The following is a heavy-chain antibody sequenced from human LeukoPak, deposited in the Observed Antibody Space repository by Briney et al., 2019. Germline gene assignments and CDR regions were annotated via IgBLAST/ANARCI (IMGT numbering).Heavy chain of an antibody. V-gene: IGHV3-48*03. D-gene: IGHD3-10*01. J-gene: IGHJ3*02. Sequence: GGSLRLSCAASGFTFSSYEMNWVRQAPGKGLEWVSYISNSGSTIYYADSVKGRFTISRDNAKNSLYLQMNSLRAEDTAVYYCAREATMVRGGGNAFDIWGQGTMVTVSS. CDR2: ISNSGSTI. CDR3: AREATMVRGGGNAFDI. CDR1: GFTFSSYE.